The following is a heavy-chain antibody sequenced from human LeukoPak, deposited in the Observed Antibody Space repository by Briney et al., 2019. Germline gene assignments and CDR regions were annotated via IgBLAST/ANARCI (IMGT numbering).Heavy chain of an antibody. D-gene: IGHD2-2*02. CDR2: INWNGGTI. CDR3: ARYGFYCSSTSCYIFDN. Sequence: GGALRLSCAASGFTLDDYGVSWGRQAPWKGLEWVSGINWNGGTIGYADSVKGRFTISRDNAKNSLYLQMNSLRAEDTALYYCARYGFYCSSTSCYIFDNWGQGTLVTVSS. V-gene: IGHV3-20*04. CDR1: GFTLDDYG. J-gene: IGHJ4*02.